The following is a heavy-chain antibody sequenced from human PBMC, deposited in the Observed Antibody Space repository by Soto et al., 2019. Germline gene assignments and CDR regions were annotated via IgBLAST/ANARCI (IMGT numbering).Heavy chain of an antibody. Sequence: QVQLVQSGAEVKKPGASVKVSCKASGYTFTGYYMHWVRQAPGQGLEWMGWINPNSGGTNYAQKFQGRVTMTRDTSISTAYMELSRLRSDDTAVYYCARARGRIGEPPRLIYWGQGTLVTVSS. CDR3: ARARGRIGEPPRLIY. J-gene: IGHJ4*02. D-gene: IGHD3-10*01. CDR1: GYTFTGYY. V-gene: IGHV1-2*02. CDR2: INPNSGGT.